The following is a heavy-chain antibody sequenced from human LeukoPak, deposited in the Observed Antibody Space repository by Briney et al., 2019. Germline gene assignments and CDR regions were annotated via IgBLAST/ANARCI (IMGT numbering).Heavy chain of an antibody. V-gene: IGHV3-48*03. J-gene: IGHJ4*02. CDR2: ISSTGNTI. Sequence: GGSLRLSCATSGFTFSSLEMNWVRQAPGKGLEWVSYISSTGNTIYYADSVKGRFTISRDNAKSSLYLRMNSLRAEDTAVYYCARDSSGNFIPDYFDYWGQGTLVTVSS. CDR3: ARDSSGNFIPDYFDY. D-gene: IGHD3-10*01. CDR1: GFTFSSLE.